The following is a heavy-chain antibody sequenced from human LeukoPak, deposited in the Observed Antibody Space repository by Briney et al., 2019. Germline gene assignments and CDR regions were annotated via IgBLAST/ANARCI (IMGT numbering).Heavy chain of an antibody. CDR2: IYYSGST. J-gene: IGHJ4*02. V-gene: IGHV4-59*01. D-gene: IGHD3-22*01. CDR1: RGSISSYY. Sequence: SETLSLTCTVSRGSISSYYWSWIRQPPGQGLEWIGYIYYSGSTDYNPSLKGRVNISVDTSKNQFSLKLSSVTAADTAVYFCARVRVSSGSHPWYFDYWGQGTLVTVSS. CDR3: ARVRVSSGSHPWYFDY.